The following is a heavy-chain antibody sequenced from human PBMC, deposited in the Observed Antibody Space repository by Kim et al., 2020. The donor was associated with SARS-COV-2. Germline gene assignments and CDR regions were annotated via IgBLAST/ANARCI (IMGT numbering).Heavy chain of an antibody. CDR2: ISSSGSTI. Sequence: GGSLRLSCAASGFTFSDYYMSWIRQAPGKGLEWVSYISSSGSTIYYADSVKGRFTISRDNAKNSLYLQMNSLRAEETAVYYCAREEFGVVIRRAEYFQHLGQGALVSASS. D-gene: IGHD3-3*01. CDR1: GFTFSDYY. V-gene: IGHV3-11*01. J-gene: IGHJ1*01. CDR3: AREEFGVVIRRAEYFQH.